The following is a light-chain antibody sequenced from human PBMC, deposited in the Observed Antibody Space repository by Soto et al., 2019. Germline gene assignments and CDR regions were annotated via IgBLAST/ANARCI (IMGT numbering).Light chain of an antibody. CDR3: QHTRAYPST. J-gene: IGKJ4*01. CDR1: QDITSY. V-gene: IGKV1-9*01. CDR2: GAS. Sequence: IQLTQSPSSLSASVGDSVTITCRASQDITSYLAWYQQKPGKAPNLLIYGASTLQSGVPSRFSGSGSGTDFTLTISSLQAEDFASYYCQHTRAYPSTFGGGTKVDIK.